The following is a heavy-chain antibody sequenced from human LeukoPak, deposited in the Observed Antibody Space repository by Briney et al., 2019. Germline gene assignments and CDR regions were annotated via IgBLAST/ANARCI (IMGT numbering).Heavy chain of an antibody. V-gene: IGHV4-30-2*05. CDR1: GGSISSGGYS. J-gene: IGHJ5*02. Sequence: SETLSLTCAVSGGSISSGGYSWSWIRQPPGKGLEWIGYIYYSGSTYYNPSLKSRVTISVDTSKNQFSLKLSSVTAADTAVYYCARGGKILNWFDPWGQGTLVTVSS. CDR2: IYYSGST. CDR3: ARGGKILNWFDP. D-gene: IGHD6-25*01.